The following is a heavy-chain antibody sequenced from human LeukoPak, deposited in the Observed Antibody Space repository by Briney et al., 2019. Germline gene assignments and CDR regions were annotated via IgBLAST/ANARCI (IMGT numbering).Heavy chain of an antibody. V-gene: IGHV1-18*01. Sequence: ASVKVSCKASGYTFTSYGISWVRQAPGQGLEWMGWISAYNGNTNYAQKLQGRVTMTTDTSTSTAYMELRSLRSDDTAVYYCARVVSRYFDWLLPHRLAHYWRLQYYFDYWGQGTLVTVSS. D-gene: IGHD3-9*01. CDR1: GYTFTSYG. CDR3: ARVVSRYFDWLLPHRLAHYWRLQYYFDY. J-gene: IGHJ4*02. CDR2: ISAYNGNT.